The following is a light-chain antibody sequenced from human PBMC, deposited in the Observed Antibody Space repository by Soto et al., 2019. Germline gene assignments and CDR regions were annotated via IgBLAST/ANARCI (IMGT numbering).Light chain of an antibody. CDR3: QQYNTWQPKMA. CDR1: QSVSSD. V-gene: IGKV3-15*01. J-gene: IGKJ1*01. Sequence: VVTQSPATLSVFPGETATLSCRASQSVSSDLAWYQQRPGQAPRLLIYGASTRATGIPARCRGSGSGTEFRLTISSLQSEDFATYYCQQYNTWQPKMAFGRGTKVEIK. CDR2: GAS.